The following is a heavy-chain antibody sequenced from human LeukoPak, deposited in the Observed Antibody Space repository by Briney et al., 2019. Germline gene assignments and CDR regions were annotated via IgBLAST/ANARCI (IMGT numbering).Heavy chain of an antibody. V-gene: IGHV5-51*01. CDR3: ARHRYFQL. Sequence: GESLKISCKGSAYSFTSYWVAWVRQMPGKGLEWMGIIFPADSDTRYSPSFQGQVTISVNKSINTAYLQWSSLKASDTAMYYCARHRYFQLWGQGTLVTVSS. J-gene: IGHJ1*01. CDR1: AYSFTSYW. CDR2: IFPADSDT.